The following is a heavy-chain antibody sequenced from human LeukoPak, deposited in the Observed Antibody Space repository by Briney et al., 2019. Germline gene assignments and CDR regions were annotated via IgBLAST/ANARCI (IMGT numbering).Heavy chain of an antibody. CDR1: GFTFSRCG. D-gene: IGHD3-10*01. J-gene: IGHJ4*02. CDR3: AKDYFGAGMGFFDY. V-gene: IGHV3-30*18. Sequence: GGSLRLFCAASGFTFSRCGMHWVRQAPGKGLEWVAVISYDGSNKYYADSLRGRFIISRDNSKNTLYLQMNSLRAEDTAVYYCAKDYFGAGMGFFDYWGQGTLVTVSS. CDR2: ISYDGSNK.